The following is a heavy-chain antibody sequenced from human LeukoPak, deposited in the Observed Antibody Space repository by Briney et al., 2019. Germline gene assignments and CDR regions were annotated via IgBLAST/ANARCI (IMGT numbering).Heavy chain of an antibody. CDR1: GGTISSSSYY. Sequence: PSETLSLTCTVSGGTISSSSYYWGWIRQPPGKGLEWIGSIYYSGSTYSNPSLKSRVTISVDTSKNQFSLKLSSVTAADTAVYYCARHAFPLPAALDYWGQGTLVTVSS. J-gene: IGHJ4*02. D-gene: IGHD6-13*01. CDR3: ARHAFPLPAALDY. V-gene: IGHV4-39*01. CDR2: IYYSGST.